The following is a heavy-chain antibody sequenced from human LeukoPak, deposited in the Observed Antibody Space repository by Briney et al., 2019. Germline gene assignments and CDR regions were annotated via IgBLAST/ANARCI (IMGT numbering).Heavy chain of an antibody. Sequence: GGSLRLSCAASGFTFSSYDMHWVRQPTGKGLEWVSAIGTAGDTYYPGSVKGRFTISRENAKNSLYLQMNSLRAGDTAVYYCARGVYRYSYDSPYYFDYWGQGTLVTVSS. CDR2: IGTAGDT. D-gene: IGHD3-22*01. J-gene: IGHJ4*02. CDR1: GFTFSSYD. V-gene: IGHV3-13*01. CDR3: ARGVYRYSYDSPYYFDY.